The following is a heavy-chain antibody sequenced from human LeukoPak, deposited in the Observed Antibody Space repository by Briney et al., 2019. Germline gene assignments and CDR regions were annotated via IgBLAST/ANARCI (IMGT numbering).Heavy chain of an antibody. CDR1: GGSISSSSYY. CDR3: ARGKRERYCSGGSCYEGAFDI. Sequence: PSETLSLTCTVSGGSISSSSYYWGWIRQPPGKGLEWIGSIYYSGSTYYNPSLKSRVTISVDTAKNQFSLKLSSVTAADTAVYYCARGKRERYCSGGSCYEGAFDIWGQGTMVTVSS. V-gene: IGHV4-39*07. D-gene: IGHD2-15*01. J-gene: IGHJ3*02. CDR2: IYYSGST.